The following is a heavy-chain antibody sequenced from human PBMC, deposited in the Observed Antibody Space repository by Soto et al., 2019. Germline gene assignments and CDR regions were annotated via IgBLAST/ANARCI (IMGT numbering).Heavy chain of an antibody. CDR3: ARGGDTAMVTRYYYGMDV. CDR2: IIPSVGTA. J-gene: IGHJ6*02. D-gene: IGHD5-18*01. CDR1: GGTFTSYA. Sequence: SVKLSCKASGGTFTSYAISWVRQAPGQGPGWMGGIIPSVGTANYGQKFQGRVTITAEESTSTAYMELSSLRSEDTAVYYCARGGDTAMVTRYYYGMDVWGQGTTVTVAS. V-gene: IGHV1-69*13.